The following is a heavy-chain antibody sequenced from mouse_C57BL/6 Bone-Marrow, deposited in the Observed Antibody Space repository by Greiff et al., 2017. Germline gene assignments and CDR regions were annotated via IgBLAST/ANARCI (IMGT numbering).Heavy chain of an antibody. CDR1: GYTFTSYW. V-gene: IGHV1-61*01. CDR3: ASRRTGLLGY. CDR2: IYPSDSET. J-gene: IGHJ2*01. D-gene: IGHD4-1*01. Sequence: QVQLQQPGAELVRPGSSVKLSCKASGYTFTSYWMDWVKQRPGQGLEWIGNIYPSDSETHYNQKFKDKATLTVDKSSCTAYMQLSSLTSEDSAVDYCASRRTGLLGYWGQGTTLTVSS.